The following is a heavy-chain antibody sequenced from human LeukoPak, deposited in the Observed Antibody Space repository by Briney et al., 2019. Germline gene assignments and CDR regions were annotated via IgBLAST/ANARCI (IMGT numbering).Heavy chain of an antibody. Sequence: GASVKVSCKVSGYTLTELSMHWVRQAPGQGLEWMGWINPNSGGTNYAQKFQGRVTMTRDTSISTAYMELSRLRSDDTAVYYCARANTYYYDSSGYSWAFDIWGQGTMVTVSS. V-gene: IGHV1-2*02. J-gene: IGHJ3*02. CDR1: GYTLTELS. CDR2: INPNSGGT. CDR3: ARANTYYYDSSGYSWAFDI. D-gene: IGHD3-22*01.